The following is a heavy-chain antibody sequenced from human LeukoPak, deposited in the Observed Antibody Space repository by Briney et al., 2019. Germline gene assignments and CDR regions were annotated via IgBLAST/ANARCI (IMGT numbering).Heavy chain of an antibody. CDR3: ARGGAARLHFQN. V-gene: IGHV4-59*01. Sequence: SETLSLTCTVSGGSISTYYWNWIRQPPGKGLEWIGYIYHSGSTNYNPSLQSRVTISVDTSKNQFSLNLNSVTAANTAVYYCARGGAARLHFQNWGQGTLVTVSS. J-gene: IGHJ1*01. D-gene: IGHD6-6*01. CDR1: GGSISTYY. CDR2: IYHSGST.